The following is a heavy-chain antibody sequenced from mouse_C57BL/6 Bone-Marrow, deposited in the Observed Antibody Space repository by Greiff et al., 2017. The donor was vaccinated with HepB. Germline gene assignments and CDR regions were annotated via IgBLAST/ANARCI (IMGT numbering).Heavy chain of an antibody. D-gene: IGHD1-1*01. CDR1: GYTFTDHT. CDR2: IYPRDGST. V-gene: IGHV1-78*01. Sequence: VKLMESDAELVKPGASVKISCKVSGYTFTDHTIHWMKQRPEQGLEWIGYIYPRDGSTKYNEKFKGKATLTADKSSSTAYMQLNSLTSEDSAVYFCARWIWDHYGSRREYFDVWGTGTTVTVSS. CDR3: ARWIWDHYGSRREYFDV. J-gene: IGHJ1*03.